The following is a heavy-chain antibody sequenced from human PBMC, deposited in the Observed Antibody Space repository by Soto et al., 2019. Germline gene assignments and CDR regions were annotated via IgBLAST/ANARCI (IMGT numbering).Heavy chain of an antibody. D-gene: IGHD5-12*01. CDR2: IYHSGST. CDR3: AAGGGLPRYY. J-gene: IGHJ4*02. V-gene: IGHV4-30-2*01. CDR1: GGSISSSGYS. Sequence: QLQLQESGSGLLEPSQTLALACDVSGGSISSSGYSWSRIRQPPGKGLEWIGYIYHSGSTYYNPSLKSRVTISVDRSKNQFSLKLSSVTAADTAVYYCAAGGGLPRYYWGQGTLVTVSS.